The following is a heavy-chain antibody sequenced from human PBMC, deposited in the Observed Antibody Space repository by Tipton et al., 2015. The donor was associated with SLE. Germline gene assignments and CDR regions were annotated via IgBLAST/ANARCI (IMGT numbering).Heavy chain of an antibody. CDR3: ARYPAHSDSSQDDYYYHGMDV. CDR1: GYTFTNYG. D-gene: IGHD2-15*01. V-gene: IGHV1-18*01. CDR2: ISAYNGDT. Sequence: QVQLVQSGAEVKKPGASVKVSCKASGYTFTNYGISWVRQAPGQGLEWMGWISAYNGDTNYAQKFQGRVTMTTDTSTSMAYMKVRSLRSDDTAVYYCARYPAHSDSSQDDYYYHGMDVWGQGTTVTVTS. J-gene: IGHJ6*02.